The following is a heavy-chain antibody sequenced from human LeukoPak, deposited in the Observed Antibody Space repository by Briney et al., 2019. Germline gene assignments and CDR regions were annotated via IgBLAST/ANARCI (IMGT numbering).Heavy chain of an antibody. Sequence: GASVKVSCKASGYTFTGYSVNWVRQAPGQGLEWMGWINTDTGNPMYALGFTGHFVFSLDTSVSTAYLQINSLKAEDTAVYFCARRMRRARPLSYYYYYMDVWGKGTAVTVSS. J-gene: IGHJ6*03. CDR3: ARRMRRARPLSYYYYYMDV. CDR1: GYTFTGYS. CDR2: INTDTGNP. D-gene: IGHD6-6*01. V-gene: IGHV7-4-1*02.